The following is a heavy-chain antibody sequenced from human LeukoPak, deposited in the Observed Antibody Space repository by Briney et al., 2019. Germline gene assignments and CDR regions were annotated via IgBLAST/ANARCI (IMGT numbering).Heavy chain of an antibody. V-gene: IGHV4-30-4*08. Sequence: SETLSLTCTVSGGSISSGDYYWSWIRQPPGKGLEWIGYIYYSGSTYYNPSLKSRVTISVDTSKNQFSLKLSSVTAADTAVYYCARIMMVRGVIKGGYYFDYWGQGTLVTVSS. CDR1: GGSISSGDYY. D-gene: IGHD3-10*01. J-gene: IGHJ4*02. CDR2: IYYSGST. CDR3: ARIMMVRGVIKGGYYFDY.